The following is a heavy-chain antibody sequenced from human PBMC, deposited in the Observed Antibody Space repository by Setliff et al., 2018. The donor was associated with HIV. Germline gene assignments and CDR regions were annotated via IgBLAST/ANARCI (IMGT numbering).Heavy chain of an antibody. CDR1: GGSISSGSYF. V-gene: IGHV4-39*01. D-gene: IGHD1-7*01. CDR2: FHYSGST. CDR3: ARGHTWNYYGGDYFDY. Sequence: PSETLSLTCDVSGGSISSGSYFWGWIRQAPGKGLEWIASFHYSGSTSYNPSLRSRATISVDTSKNQFSLKLTSVTAADTAVYYCARGHTWNYYGGDYFDYWGQGSLVTVSS. J-gene: IGHJ4*02.